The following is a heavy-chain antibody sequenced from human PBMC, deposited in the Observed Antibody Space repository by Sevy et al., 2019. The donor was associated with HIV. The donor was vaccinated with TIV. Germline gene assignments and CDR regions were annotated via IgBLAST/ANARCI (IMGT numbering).Heavy chain of an antibody. CDR1: GFTFSRYG. CDR2: IWYDGSNK. CDR3: AREPQYDSSGYSFDY. J-gene: IGHJ4*02. V-gene: IGHV3-33*01. Sequence: GGSLRLSCAASGFTFSRYGMHWVRQAPGKGLEWVAVIWYDGSNKYYADSVNGRFTISRDNSQNTLYLQMNSLRAEDTAVYYCAREPQYDSSGYSFDYWGQGTLVTVSS. D-gene: IGHD3-22*01.